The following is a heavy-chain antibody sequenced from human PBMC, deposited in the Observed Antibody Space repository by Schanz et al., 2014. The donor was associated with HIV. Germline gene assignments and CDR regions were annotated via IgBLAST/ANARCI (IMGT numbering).Heavy chain of an antibody. CDR3: AKGLTIWLQPPFDY. J-gene: IGHJ4*02. Sequence: EVQLVESGGGLVQPGGSLRLSCTTSGFIFSDHFMGWVRQAPGKGLEWVSTISAGVGTASYADSVKGRFTISRDNSKNTLYLQMNSLRAEDTAVYYCAKGLTIWLQPPFDYWGQGTLVTVSS. D-gene: IGHD5-12*01. CDR1: GFIFSDHF. V-gene: IGHV3-23*04. CDR2: ISAGVGTA.